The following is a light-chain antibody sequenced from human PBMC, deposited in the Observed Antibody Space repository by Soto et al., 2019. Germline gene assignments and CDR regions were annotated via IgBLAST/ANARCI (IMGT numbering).Light chain of an antibody. J-gene: IGKJ4*01. CDR3: QQRSNWLT. CDR2: DAS. CDR1: QSVSSY. Sequence: EIVLTQSPATLFLSPGERATLSCRASQSVSSYLAWYQQKPGQAPRLLIYDASSRATGIPARFSGSGSGTDFTLTISSLEPEDFAVYYCQQRSNWLTFGGGTKVEIK. V-gene: IGKV3-11*01.